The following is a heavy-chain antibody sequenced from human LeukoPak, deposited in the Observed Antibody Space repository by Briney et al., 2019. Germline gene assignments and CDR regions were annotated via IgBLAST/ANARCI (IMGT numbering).Heavy chain of an antibody. D-gene: IGHD3-3*01. Sequence: PSETLSLTCTVSGGSISSYYWSWIRQPPGKGLEWIGYIYYSGSTNYNPSLKSRVTISVDTSKNQFSLKLSSVTAADTAVYYCARDTNYDFWSGYLDAFDIWGQGTMVTVSS. J-gene: IGHJ3*02. CDR3: ARDTNYDFWSGYLDAFDI. V-gene: IGHV4-59*01. CDR1: GGSISSYY. CDR2: IYYSGST.